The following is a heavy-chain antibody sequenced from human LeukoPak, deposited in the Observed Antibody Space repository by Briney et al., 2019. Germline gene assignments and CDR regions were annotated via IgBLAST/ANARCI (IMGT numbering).Heavy chain of an antibody. CDR1: GGSISSYY. J-gene: IGHJ4*02. CDR2: IYYSGST. D-gene: IGHD1-26*01. Sequence: SETLSLTCTVSGGSISSYYWSWIRQPPGKGLEWIGYIYYSGSTNYNPSLKSRVTISVDTSKNQFSLKLSPVTAADTAVYYCARRAATYFDYWGQGTLVTVSS. CDR3: ARRAATYFDY. V-gene: IGHV4-59*01.